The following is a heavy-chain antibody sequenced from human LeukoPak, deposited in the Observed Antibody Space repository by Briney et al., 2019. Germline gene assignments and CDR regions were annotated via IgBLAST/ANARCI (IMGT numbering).Heavy chain of an antibody. CDR1: GGSISSYY. Sequence: SHTLSLTCTVSGGSISSYYWSWIRQPPGKGLDCIGYIYYSGSTNYNPSLKSRVTISVDTSKNQFSLKLSSVTAADTAVYYCAREDCSGGSCYPLFYWGQGTLVTVSS. D-gene: IGHD2-15*01. V-gene: IGHV4-59*01. CDR3: AREDCSGGSCYPLFY. CDR2: IYYSGST. J-gene: IGHJ4*02.